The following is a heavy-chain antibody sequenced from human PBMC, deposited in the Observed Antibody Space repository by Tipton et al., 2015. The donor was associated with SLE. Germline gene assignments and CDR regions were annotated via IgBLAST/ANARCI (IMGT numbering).Heavy chain of an antibody. Sequence: TLSLTCNASGVSISSSYWSWIRQPAGKGLEWIGRIYTSGATDDNPSLKSRVTMSVDMSKNQIFLKMTSVTAADSAVYFCARVWLNNALDIWGQGTRVTVSS. V-gene: IGHV4-4*07. CDR3: ARVWLNNALDI. J-gene: IGHJ3*02. CDR2: IYTSGAT. D-gene: IGHD2-8*01. CDR1: GVSISSSY.